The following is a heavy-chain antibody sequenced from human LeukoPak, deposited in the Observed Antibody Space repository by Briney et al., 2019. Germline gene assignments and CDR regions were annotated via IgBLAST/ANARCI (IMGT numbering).Heavy chain of an antibody. CDR2: ISAYNGNT. CDR1: GYTFTSYG. J-gene: IGHJ4*02. CDR3: ARVPPYSSGWYLGREHFDY. D-gene: IGHD6-19*01. V-gene: IGHV1-18*01. Sequence: WASVKVSCTASGYTFTSYGISWVRQAPGQGLEWMGWISAYNGNTNYARKLQGRVTMTTDTSTSTAYMELRSLRSDNTAVYYCARVPPYSSGWYLGREHFDYWGQGTLVTVSS.